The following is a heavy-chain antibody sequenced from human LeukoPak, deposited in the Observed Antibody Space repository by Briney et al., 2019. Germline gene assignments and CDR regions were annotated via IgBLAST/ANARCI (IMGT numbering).Heavy chain of an antibody. CDR1: GFTFSSYA. Sequence: GGSLRLSCAASGFTFSSYAMHWVRQAPGKGLEWVAVISYDGSNKYYADSVKGRLTISRDNSENTVWLHVSSLGPEDTAVYYCARDPRGPTGYDSPGRDSFDYWGQGTLVTVSS. CDR3: ARDPRGPTGYDSPGRDSFDY. D-gene: IGHD3-22*01. CDR2: ISYDGSNK. V-gene: IGHV3-30*04. J-gene: IGHJ4*02.